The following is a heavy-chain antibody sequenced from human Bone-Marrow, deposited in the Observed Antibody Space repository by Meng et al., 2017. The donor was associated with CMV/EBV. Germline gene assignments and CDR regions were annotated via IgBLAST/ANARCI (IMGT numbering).Heavy chain of an antibody. J-gene: IGHJ6*02. Sequence: ASVKVSCKASGYTFTSYDINWMRQATGQGLEWMGWMNPNSGNTGYAQKFQGRVTITRNTSISTAYMELSSLRSEDTAVYYCARELEDIVGVPAAIGPTYYYYGMDVWGQGTTVTVSS. CDR3: ARELEDIVGVPAAIGPTYYYYGMDV. D-gene: IGHD2-2*01. CDR2: MNPNSGNT. CDR1: GYTFTSYD. V-gene: IGHV1-8*03.